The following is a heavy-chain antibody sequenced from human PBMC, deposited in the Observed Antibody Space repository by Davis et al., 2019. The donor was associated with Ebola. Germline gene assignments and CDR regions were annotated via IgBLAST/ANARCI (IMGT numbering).Heavy chain of an antibody. CDR3: ARDVY. V-gene: IGHV3-20*04. CDR2: INWNGASS. CDR1: GFIFDDYA. J-gene: IGHJ4*02. Sequence: GGSLRLSCGASGFIFDDYAMTWVRQAPGKGLEWVSGINWNGASSGYADSVKGRFTISRDDATNSLYLQMNNLRAEDTAVYYCARDVYWGQGILVTVSS.